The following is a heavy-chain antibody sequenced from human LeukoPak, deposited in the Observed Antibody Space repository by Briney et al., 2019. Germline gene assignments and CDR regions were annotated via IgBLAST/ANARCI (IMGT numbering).Heavy chain of an antibody. CDR1: GFTFSSYA. V-gene: IGHV3-23*01. Sequence: SGGSLRLSCAASGFTFSSYAMNWVRQAPGKGLEWVSAISGSGGSTYYADSVKGRFTISRDNSKNTLYLQMNSLRAEDTAVYYCARAPTNYYDSSADWFDPWGQGTLVTVSS. CDR3: ARAPTNYYDSSADWFDP. J-gene: IGHJ5*02. CDR2: ISGSGGST. D-gene: IGHD3-22*01.